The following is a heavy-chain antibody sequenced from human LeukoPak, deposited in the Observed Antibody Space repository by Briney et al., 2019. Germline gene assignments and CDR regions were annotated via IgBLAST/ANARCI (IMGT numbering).Heavy chain of an antibody. Sequence: PSQTLSLTCTVSGGSISSGGYYWSWIRQPPGKGLEWIGYIYHSGSTYYNPSLKSRVTISVDRSKNQFSLKLSSVTAADTAVYYCARSGFNAPRWGQGTLVTVSS. CDR1: GGSISSGGYY. CDR2: IYHSGST. J-gene: IGHJ4*02. CDR3: ARSGFNAPR. V-gene: IGHV4-30-2*01. D-gene: IGHD3-10*01.